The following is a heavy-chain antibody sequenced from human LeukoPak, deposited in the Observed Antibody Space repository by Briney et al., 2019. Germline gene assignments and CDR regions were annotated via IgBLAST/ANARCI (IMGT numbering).Heavy chain of an antibody. CDR1: GYTFTGYY. CDR2: INPNSGGT. Sequence: ASVKVSCKASGYTFTGYYTHWVRQAPGQGLEWMGWINPNSGGTNYAQKFQGRVTMTRDTSISTAYMELSRLRSDDTAVYYCARDDSSGWYVDKYYFDYWGQGTLVTVSS. CDR3: ARDDSSGWYVDKYYFDY. D-gene: IGHD6-19*01. V-gene: IGHV1-2*02. J-gene: IGHJ4*02.